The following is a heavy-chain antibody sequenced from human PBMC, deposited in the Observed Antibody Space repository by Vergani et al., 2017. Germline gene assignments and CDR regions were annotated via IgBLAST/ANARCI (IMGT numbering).Heavy chain of an antibody. Sequence: QVQLQQWGAGLLKHSETLSLTCAVYGGSFSGYYWSWIRQPPGKGREWIGEINHSGSTNYNPSLKSRVTISVDTSKNQCSLKLSSVTAADTAVYYCARSIAAAGTSVPFDYWGQGTLVTVSS. CDR1: GGSFSGYY. CDR3: ARSIAAAGTSVPFDY. CDR2: INHSGST. V-gene: IGHV4-34*01. J-gene: IGHJ4*02. D-gene: IGHD6-13*01.